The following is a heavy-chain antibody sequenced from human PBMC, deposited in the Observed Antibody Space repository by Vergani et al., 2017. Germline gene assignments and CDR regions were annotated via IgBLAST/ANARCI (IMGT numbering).Heavy chain of an antibody. D-gene: IGHD3-10*01. Sequence: EVQLLESGGGLVQPGGSLRLSCAASGFTFSSYSMNWVRQAPGKGLEWVSYISSSSSTIYYADSVKGRFTISRDNAKNSLYLQMNSLRAEDTAVYYCAGRGVYGSGSYLVYYYYGMDVWGQGTTVTVSS. CDR2: ISSSSSTI. J-gene: IGHJ6*02. V-gene: IGHV3-48*01. CDR1: GFTFSSYS. CDR3: AGRGVYGSGSYLVYYYYGMDV.